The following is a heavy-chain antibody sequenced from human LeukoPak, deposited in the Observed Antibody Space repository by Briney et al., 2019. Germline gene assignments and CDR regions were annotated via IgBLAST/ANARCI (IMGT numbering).Heavy chain of an antibody. J-gene: IGHJ4*02. V-gene: IGHV3-53*01. CDR2: IYGGGNI. D-gene: IGHD5-24*01. Sequence: PGGSLRLSCAVSGFSLSRNAMTWVRQAPGKGLEWVSVIYGGGNIYYADSVKGRFTISRDNSKNTLYLQMNSLRAEDTAVYYCARGAGYNYPYYFDYWGQGTLVTVSS. CDR1: GFSLSRNA. CDR3: ARGAGYNYPYYFDY.